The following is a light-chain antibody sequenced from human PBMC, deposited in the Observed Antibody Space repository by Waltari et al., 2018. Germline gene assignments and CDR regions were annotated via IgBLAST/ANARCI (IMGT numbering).Light chain of an antibody. CDR1: SSDIWTYNN. V-gene: IGLV2-23*02. J-gene: IGLJ2*01. CDR2: EVT. CDR3: SSHANTYNFAHVV. Sequence: QSALTQPASVSGSPGQSITLSCTGTSSDIWTYNNVSWYQQLPGKAPKIMIYEVTKRPSGVSYRFSGSKSGNTASLTISGLRAEDEADYYCSSHANTYNFAHVVFGGGTKLTVL.